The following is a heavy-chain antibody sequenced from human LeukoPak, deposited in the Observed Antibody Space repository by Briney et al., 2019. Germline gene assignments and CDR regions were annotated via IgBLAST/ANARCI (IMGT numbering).Heavy chain of an antibody. CDR3: ARGPDGYSSGWPSHAFDI. J-gene: IGHJ3*02. D-gene: IGHD6-19*01. CDR1: GGSISSYY. V-gene: IGHV4-59*01. Sequence: PSETLSLTCTVSGGSISSYYWSWIRQPPGKGLEWIGYIYYSGSTNYNPSLKSRVTISVDTSKNQFSLKLSSVTAADTAVYYCARGPDGYSSGWPSHAFDIWGQGTMVTVSS. CDR2: IYYSGST.